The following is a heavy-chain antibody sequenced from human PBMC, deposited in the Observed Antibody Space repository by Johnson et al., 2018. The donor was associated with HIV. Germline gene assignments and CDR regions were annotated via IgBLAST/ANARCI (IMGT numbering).Heavy chain of an antibody. Sequence: VESGGSLRLSCAASGFTFSDYYMSWIRQAPGKGLEWVSYISSSGNTMYYADSVKGRFTISRDNAKYTVDLQMNSLRVEDTAVYYCAKVDCGGDTCAGYDPFDLWGQGTLVTVSS. CDR2: ISSSGNTM. D-gene: IGHD2-21*01. CDR1: GFTFSDYY. V-gene: IGHV3-11*04. CDR3: AKVDCGGDTCAGYDPFDL. J-gene: IGHJ3*01.